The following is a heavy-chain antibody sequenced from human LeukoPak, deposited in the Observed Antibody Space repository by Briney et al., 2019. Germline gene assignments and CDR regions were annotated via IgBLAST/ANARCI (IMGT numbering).Heavy chain of an antibody. V-gene: IGHV3-30-3*01. CDR2: ISYDGSNK. CDR3: ARVPYSGSYPSRGYFDY. Sequence: GGSLRLSCAASGFTFSSYAMHWVRQAPGKGLEWVAVISYDGSNKYYADSVKGRFTISRDNSKNTLYLQMNSLRAEDTAVYYCARVPYSGSYPSRGYFDYWGQGTLVTVSS. J-gene: IGHJ4*02. D-gene: IGHD1-26*01. CDR1: GFTFSSYA.